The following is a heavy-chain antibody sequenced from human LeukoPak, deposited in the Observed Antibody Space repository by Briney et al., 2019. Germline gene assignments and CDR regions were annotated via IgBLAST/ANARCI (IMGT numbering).Heavy chain of an antibody. Sequence: ASVKVSCKASGYTFTSYGISWVRQAPGQGLEWMGWISAYNGNTNYAQRLQGRVTMTTDTSTSTAYMELRSLRSDDTAVYYCARNPHSTTVVTPDYWGQGTLVTVSS. D-gene: IGHD4-23*01. CDR3: ARNPHSTTVVTPDY. CDR1: GYTFTSYG. J-gene: IGHJ4*02. CDR2: ISAYNGNT. V-gene: IGHV1-18*01.